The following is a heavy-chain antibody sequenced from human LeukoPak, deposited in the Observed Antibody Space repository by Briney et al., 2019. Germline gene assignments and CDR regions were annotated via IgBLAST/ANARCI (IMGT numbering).Heavy chain of an antibody. CDR3: ARESPVAAVGRSWSDP. J-gene: IGHJ5*02. CDR2: ISGSGGST. D-gene: IGHD6-13*01. CDR1: GLTFSSYA. Sequence: GGSLRLSCAASGLTFSSYAMSWVRQAPGEGLEWVSTISGSGGSTYYADSVKGRFTISRDNSKNTLYLQMNSLRAEDTAVYYCARESPVAAVGRSWSDPWGQGTLVTVSS. V-gene: IGHV3-23*01.